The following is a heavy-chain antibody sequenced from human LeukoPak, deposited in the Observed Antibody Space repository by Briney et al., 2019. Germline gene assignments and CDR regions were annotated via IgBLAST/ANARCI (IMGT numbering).Heavy chain of an antibody. J-gene: IGHJ4*02. CDR3: ARVGGYSYGYDY. CDR1: GFTFSSYS. CDR2: ISSSSTI. Sequence: GGSLRLSCAASGFTFSSYSMNWVRQAPGKGLEWVSYISSSSTIYYADPVKGRFTISRDNAKNSLYLQMNSLRAEDTAVYYCARVGGYSYGYDYWGQGTLVTVSS. V-gene: IGHV3-48*01. D-gene: IGHD5-18*01.